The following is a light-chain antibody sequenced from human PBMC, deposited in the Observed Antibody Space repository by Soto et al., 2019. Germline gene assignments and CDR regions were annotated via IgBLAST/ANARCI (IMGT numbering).Light chain of an antibody. Sequence: IQMTQSPSTLAGFVGERVPSACRASQTISSWLAWYQQKPGKEPKLLIYNASTLTSGVPSRFSGSGSGTEFTLTSSSLQPDDFATYYCQLHDSFPLTFGQGTRVEI. V-gene: IGKV1-5*03. CDR1: QTISSW. CDR3: QLHDSFPLT. CDR2: NAS. J-gene: IGKJ5*01.